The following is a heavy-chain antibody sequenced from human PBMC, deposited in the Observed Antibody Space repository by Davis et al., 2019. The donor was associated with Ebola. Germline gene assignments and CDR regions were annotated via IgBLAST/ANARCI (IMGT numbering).Heavy chain of an antibody. CDR3: AKDPFNGNWFAP. CDR1: GGSFSGYS. CDR2: INHSGST. Sequence: SEPLSLTFAVYGGSFSGYSWSWIRQPPGKGLEWIGEINHSGSTNYNPSLRSRVTLSVDTSKNQFSLNLRSLTAADTAVYYCAKDPFNGNWFAPRGRGTLVIVSA. V-gene: IGHV4-34*01. J-gene: IGHJ5*02. D-gene: IGHD2-8*01.